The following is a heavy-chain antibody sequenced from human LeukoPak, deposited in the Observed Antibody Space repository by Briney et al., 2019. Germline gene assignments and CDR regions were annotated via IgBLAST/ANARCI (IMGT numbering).Heavy chain of an antibody. J-gene: IGHJ3*02. CDR2: IHTSGST. D-gene: IGHD1-26*01. V-gene: IGHV4-4*07. CDR1: GGSFSGYY. Sequence: SETLSLTCAVYGGSFSGYYWSWIRQPAGKGLEWIGRIHTSGSTNHNPSLRSRVTISVDTSKNQFSLKLSSVTAADTAVYYCARDQWGGTYIHDAFDIWGQGTMVTVSS. CDR3: ARDQWGGTYIHDAFDI.